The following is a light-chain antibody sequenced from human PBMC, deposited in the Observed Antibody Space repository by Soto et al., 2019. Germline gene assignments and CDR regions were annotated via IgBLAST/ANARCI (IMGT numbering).Light chain of an antibody. CDR3: QHYNSYPYT. J-gene: IGKJ2*01. CDR2: KAS. CDR1: QTISTW. V-gene: IGKV1-5*03. Sequence: DIQMTQSPSTLSASVGDRVTITCRASQTISTWLAWYQQRPGKAPNLLIYKASSLESGVSPRFSGSGSGTEFTLTISNLQPDDFATYYCQHYNSYPYTFGQGTKLEL.